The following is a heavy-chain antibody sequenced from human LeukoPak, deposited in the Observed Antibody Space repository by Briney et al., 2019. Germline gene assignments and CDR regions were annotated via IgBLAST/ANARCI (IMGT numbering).Heavy chain of an antibody. V-gene: IGHV4-61*01. J-gene: IGHJ5*02. Sequence: KPSETLSLTCTVSGGSVSGGSFYWSWIRQPPGKGLEWIGYTYYSGGTKYNPSLNSRVTISIDTSKNQFSLKPKYATAADTAVYFCARDDVPYSAWGQGTLVTVSS. CDR2: TYYSGGT. D-gene: IGHD2-15*01. CDR1: GGSVSGGSFY. CDR3: ARDDVPYSA.